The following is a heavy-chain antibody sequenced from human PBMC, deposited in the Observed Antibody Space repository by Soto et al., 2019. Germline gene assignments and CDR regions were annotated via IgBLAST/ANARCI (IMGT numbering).Heavy chain of an antibody. CDR3: AREDRDRETGLVPAAIDGMDV. Sequence: QVQLVQSGAEVKKPGSSVKVSCKASGGTFSRYSITWVRQAPGHGLEWIGRIIPIFGIASYAQKFQGRVTLFAYESTSTAYMELSSLRSDDTAVYYCAREDRDRETGLVPAAIDGMDVWGQGNTVTVSS. D-gene: IGHD2-2*01. J-gene: IGHJ6*02. CDR1: GGTFSRYS. V-gene: IGHV1-69*08. CDR2: IIPIFGIA.